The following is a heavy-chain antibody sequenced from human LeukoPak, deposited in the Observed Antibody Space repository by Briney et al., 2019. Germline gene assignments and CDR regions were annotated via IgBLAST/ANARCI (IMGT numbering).Heavy chain of an antibody. CDR1: GFIFSSYS. CDR3: ANTRVGVLTPTFDS. D-gene: IGHD3-10*01. V-gene: IGHV3-21*01. Sequence: GGSLRLSCAASGFIFSSYSMNWVRQAPGKGLEWVSSISSSSSHTYYTDSVKGRFTISRDDAKSSLYLQMNSLGAEDTAVYYCANTRVGVLTPTFDSWGQGTLVTVSS. J-gene: IGHJ4*02. CDR2: ISSSSSHT.